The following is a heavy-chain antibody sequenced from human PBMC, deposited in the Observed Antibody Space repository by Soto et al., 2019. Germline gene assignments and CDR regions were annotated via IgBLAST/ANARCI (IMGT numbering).Heavy chain of an antibody. CDR2: INHSGST. CDR3: ARFWSGYYGFDY. CDR1: GDSISISSYY. J-gene: IGHJ4*02. V-gene: IGHV4-39*07. D-gene: IGHD3-3*01. Sequence: SETLSLTCTISGDSISISSYYWSWVRQPPGKGLEWIGEINHSGSTNYNPSLKSRVTISVDTSKNQFSLKLSSVTAADTAVYYCARFWSGYYGFDYWGQGTLVTVSS.